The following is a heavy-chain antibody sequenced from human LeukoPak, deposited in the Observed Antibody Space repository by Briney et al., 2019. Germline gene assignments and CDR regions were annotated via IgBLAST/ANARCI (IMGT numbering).Heavy chain of an antibody. Sequence: PGGSLRLSCVASGFPISNYPMHWVRQAPGKGLEWIGEINHSGSTNYNPSLKSRVTISVDTSKNQFSLKLSSVTAADTAVYYCARLAPLYYYDSSGLDYWGQGTLVTVSS. CDR2: INHSGST. J-gene: IGHJ4*02. CDR1: GFPISNYP. V-gene: IGHV4-34*01. D-gene: IGHD3-22*01. CDR3: ARLAPLYYYDSSGLDY.